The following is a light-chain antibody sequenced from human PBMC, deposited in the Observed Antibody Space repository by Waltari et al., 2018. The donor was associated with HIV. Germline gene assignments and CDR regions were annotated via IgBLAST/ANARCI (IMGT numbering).Light chain of an antibody. J-gene: IGLJ1*01. CDR2: EVT. CDR1: SSDVGYTNR. V-gene: IGLV2-18*02. CDR3: ASFTTSATYV. Sequence: QSALTQPPSVSGSPGQSVTISCTGTSSDVGYTNRVSCYQQSPGTAPKLSIYEVTNRPSGVPDRFSGSKSGNTASLTISGLQAEDEADYYCASFTTSATYVFGLGTKVTVL.